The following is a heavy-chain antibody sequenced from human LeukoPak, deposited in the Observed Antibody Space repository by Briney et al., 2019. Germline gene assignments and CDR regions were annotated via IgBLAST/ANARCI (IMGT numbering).Heavy chain of an antibody. D-gene: IGHD2-15*01. Sequence: GGSLRLSCAASGFTFSIYAMNWVRQAPGKGLEWVSYISSSSSTIYYADSVKGRFTISRDNAKNSLYLQMNSRRAEDTAVYYCARHRSGGSQDDAFDIWGQGTMVTVSS. CDR1: GFTFSIYA. CDR3: ARHRSGGSQDDAFDI. J-gene: IGHJ3*02. CDR2: ISSSSSTI. V-gene: IGHV3-48*01.